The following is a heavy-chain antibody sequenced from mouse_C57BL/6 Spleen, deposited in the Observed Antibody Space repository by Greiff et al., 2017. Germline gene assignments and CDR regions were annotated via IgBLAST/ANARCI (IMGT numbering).Heavy chain of an antibody. Sequence: EVQLVESGGGLVQPGGSLKLSCAASGFTFSDYYMYWVRQTPEKRLEWVAYISNGGGSTYYPDTVKGRFTISRDNAKNTLYLQMSRLKSEDTAMYYCASDYDGFDDWGQGTTLTVSS. CDR2: ISNGGGST. J-gene: IGHJ2*01. CDR3: ASDYDGFDD. D-gene: IGHD2-4*01. CDR1: GFTFSDYY. V-gene: IGHV5-12*01.